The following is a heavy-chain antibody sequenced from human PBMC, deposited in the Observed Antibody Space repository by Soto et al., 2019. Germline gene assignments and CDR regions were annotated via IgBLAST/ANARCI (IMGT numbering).Heavy chain of an antibody. V-gene: IGHV4-4*02. Sequence: QVQLQESGPGLVKPSGTLSLTCAVSGGSLTSNDWWTWVRQPPGKGLEWVGQIHHSGSTFYNPSLRCRLTVSINVSANPFSLLLDSVTAADTALYYCARSTGGAACHFWGQRTMVAVSS. J-gene: IGHJ3*01. CDR2: IHHSGST. CDR1: GGSLTSNDW. CDR3: ARSTGGAACHF. D-gene: IGHD2-8*02.